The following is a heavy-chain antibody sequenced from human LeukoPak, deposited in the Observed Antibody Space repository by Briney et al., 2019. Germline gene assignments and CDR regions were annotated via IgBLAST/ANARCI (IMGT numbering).Heavy chain of an antibody. CDR3: ASYDFWSGRGALFDY. Sequence: PSETLSLTCTVSGGSISSSSYYWGWIRQPPGKGLEWIGSIYYSGSTYYNPSLKSRVTISVDTSKNQFSLKLSSVTAADTAVYYCASYDFWSGRGALFDYWGQGTLVTVSS. J-gene: IGHJ4*02. V-gene: IGHV4-39*07. D-gene: IGHD3-3*01. CDR1: GGSISSSSYY. CDR2: IYYSGST.